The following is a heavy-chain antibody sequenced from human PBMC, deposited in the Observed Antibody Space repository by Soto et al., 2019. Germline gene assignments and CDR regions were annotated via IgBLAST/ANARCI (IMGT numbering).Heavy chain of an antibody. Sequence: EVQLVESGGGLVQPGGSLRLSCVISGSTISSHWMTWVRQAPGKGLEWVASINQDGFGKHYLDSVKGRFTISRDSAKSSLYRQMDSLRAEDTAVYYCAKDHGSGSYPYWGQGTLVTVSS. CDR3: AKDHGSGSYPY. D-gene: IGHD1-26*01. CDR1: GSTISSHW. CDR2: INQDGFGK. V-gene: IGHV3-7*05. J-gene: IGHJ4*02.